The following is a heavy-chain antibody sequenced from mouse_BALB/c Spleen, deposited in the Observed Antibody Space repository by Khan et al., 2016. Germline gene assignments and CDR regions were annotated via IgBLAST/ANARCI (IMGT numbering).Heavy chain of an antibody. D-gene: IGHD2-14*01. CDR1: GYTFSNNW. J-gene: IGHJ3*01. CDR3: AKNSDRYWFAS. V-gene: IGHV1-9*01. CDR2: ILPGSGHT. Sequence: QVQLKQSGAELMKPGASVKISCKATGYTFSNNWIEWVKQRPGHGLEWIGEILPGSGHTNCNENFKGKATFTAETSSNTAYMQLNSLTSEDSAVYYCAKNSDRYWFASWGQGTLVTVSA.